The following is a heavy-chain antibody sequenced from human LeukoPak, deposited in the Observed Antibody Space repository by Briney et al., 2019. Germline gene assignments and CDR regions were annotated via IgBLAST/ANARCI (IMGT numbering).Heavy chain of an antibody. J-gene: IGHJ4*02. V-gene: IGHV3-23*01. CDR1: GFTFNTFA. CDR2: ISDSGGST. CDR3: AKTLGDIVGATNFDY. Sequence: GGSLRLSCAASGFTFNTFAMTWVRQAPGKGLEWVSGISDSGGSTYYADSVKGRFTISRDNSKNTLYLQMNSLRAEDTAVYYCAKTLGDIVGATNFDYWGQGTLVTVSS. D-gene: IGHD1-26*01.